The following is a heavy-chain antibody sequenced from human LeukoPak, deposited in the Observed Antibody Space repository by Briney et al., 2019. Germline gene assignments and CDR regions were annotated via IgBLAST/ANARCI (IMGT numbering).Heavy chain of an antibody. Sequence: PGGSLRLSCAASGFTFSSYGMHWVRQAPGNGLEWVAVISYDGSNKYYADSVKGRFTISRDNSKNTLYLQMNSLRAEDTAVYYCAKDADYYDSRGYGTWGQGTLDTVSS. CDR3: AKDADYYDSRGYGT. D-gene: IGHD3-22*01. CDR1: GFTFSSYG. V-gene: IGHV3-30*18. J-gene: IGHJ5*02. CDR2: ISYDGSNK.